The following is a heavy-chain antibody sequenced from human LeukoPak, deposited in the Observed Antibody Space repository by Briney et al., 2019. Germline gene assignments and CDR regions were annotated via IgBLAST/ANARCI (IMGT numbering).Heavy chain of an antibody. D-gene: IGHD3-3*01. CDR1: GFTFSSSA. CDR3: ARGADTKPFWSGYWVDV. J-gene: IGHJ6*02. CDR2: ISYDESNK. Sequence: GGSLRLSCAASGFTFSSSAMHWVRQAPGKGLEWVAVISYDESNKYYADSVKGRFTVSRDNSKNTLYLQMNSLRAEDTAVYYCARGADTKPFWSGYWVDVWGQGTTVTVSS. V-gene: IGHV3-30*03.